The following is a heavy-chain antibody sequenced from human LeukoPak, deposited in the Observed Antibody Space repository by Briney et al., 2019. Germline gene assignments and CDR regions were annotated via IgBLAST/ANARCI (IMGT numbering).Heavy chain of an antibody. CDR1: GFTFSSYE. CDR3: AAHCSSTSCYSNGGSR. D-gene: IGHD2-2*02. V-gene: IGHV3-48*03. CDR2: ISSSGSTI. Sequence: PGGSLRLSCAASGFTFSSYEMNWVRQAPGKGLEWVSYISSSGSTIYYADSVKGRFTISRDNAKNSLYLQMNSLRVEDTAVYYCAAHCSSTSCYSNGGSRWGQGTLLTVSS. J-gene: IGHJ4*02.